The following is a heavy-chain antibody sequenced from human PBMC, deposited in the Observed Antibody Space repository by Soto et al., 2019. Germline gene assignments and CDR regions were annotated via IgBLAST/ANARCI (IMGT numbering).Heavy chain of an antibody. D-gene: IGHD1-26*01. CDR2: MYYSGST. J-gene: IGHJ4*02. CDR1: GGSISSGGYY. CDR3: ARWVGATSFDY. Sequence: QVQLQASGPGLVKPSQTLSLTCTVSGGSISSGGYYWSWIRQHPGKGLEWIGYMYYSGSTYYNPSLKSRVTILVDTAKNQFSMKLSSVSAADTAVYYCARWVGATSFDYWWQGALVTVSS. V-gene: IGHV4-31*03.